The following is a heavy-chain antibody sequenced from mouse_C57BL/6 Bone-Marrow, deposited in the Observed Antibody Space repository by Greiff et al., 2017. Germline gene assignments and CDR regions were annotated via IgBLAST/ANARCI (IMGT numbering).Heavy chain of an antibody. V-gene: IGHV1-82*01. CDR2: IYPGDGDT. J-gene: IGHJ4*01. CDR3: ARSDAMDY. CDR1: GYAFSSSW. Sequence: QVQLQQSGPELVKPGASVKISCKASGYAFSSSWMNWVKQRPGKGLEWIGRIYPGDGDTNYNGKFKGKATLTADKPSSTAYMQLSSLTSEDSAVYYCARSDAMDYWGQGTSVTVSS.